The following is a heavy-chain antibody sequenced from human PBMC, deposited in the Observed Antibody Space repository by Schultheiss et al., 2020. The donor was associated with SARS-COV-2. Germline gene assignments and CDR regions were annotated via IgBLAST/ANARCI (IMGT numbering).Heavy chain of an antibody. CDR1: GFTVSSNY. CDR2: IYSCGST. D-gene: IGHD3-3*01. Sequence: GGSLRLSCAASGFTVSSNYMSWVRQAPGKGLEWVSVIYSCGSTYYADSVKGRFTISRDNSKNTLYLQMNSLRAEDTAVYYCARDRVFWSGYPDYWGQGTLVTVSS. V-gene: IGHV3-66*03. CDR3: ARDRVFWSGYPDY. J-gene: IGHJ4*02.